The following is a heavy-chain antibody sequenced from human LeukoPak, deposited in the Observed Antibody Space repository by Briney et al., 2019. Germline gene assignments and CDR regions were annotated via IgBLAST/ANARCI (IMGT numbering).Heavy chain of an antibody. CDR1: GLTFRNYA. Sequence: GGSLRLSCAASGLTFRNYAMHWVRQAPGKGLEWVAVISYDGNDKYYADSVKGRFTISRDNSKNTLYLQMNSLRAEDTAVYYCARDGIAVAGTLFDIWGQGTMVTVSS. D-gene: IGHD6-19*01. J-gene: IGHJ3*02. CDR2: ISYDGNDK. CDR3: ARDGIAVAGTLFDI. V-gene: IGHV3-30*04.